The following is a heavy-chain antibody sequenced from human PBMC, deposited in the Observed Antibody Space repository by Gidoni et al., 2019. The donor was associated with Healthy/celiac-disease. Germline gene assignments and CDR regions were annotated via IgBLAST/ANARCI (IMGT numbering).Heavy chain of an antibody. CDR1: GSTFTAYY. CDR3: ARDSMEEQWLVYYCDY. V-gene: IGHV1-2*02. D-gene: IGHD6-19*01. J-gene: IGHJ4*02. CDR2: INPNSGGT. Sequence: QVQLVQPGAEVKKPGASVKVACKASGSTFTAYYMHWVRQAPGQGLEWMGWINPNSGGTNYAQKFQGRVTMTRDTSISTAYMELSRLRSDDTAVYYCARDSMEEQWLVYYCDYWGQGTLVTVSS.